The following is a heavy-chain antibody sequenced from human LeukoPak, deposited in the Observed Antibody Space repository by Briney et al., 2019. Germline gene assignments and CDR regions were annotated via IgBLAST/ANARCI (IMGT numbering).Heavy chain of an antibody. D-gene: IGHD2-15*01. CDR1: GFPLTDNY. CDR2: IYSGGTT. J-gene: IGHJ4*02. V-gene: IGHV3-66*02. CDR3: AKDGCGGSCCDY. Sequence: GGSLRLSCVASGFPLTDNYVSWVRRAPGKGLEWVSVIYSGGTTYYTDSVKGRFTISRDNSKNTLYLQMNSLRAEDTAVYYCAKDGCGGSCCDYWGQGTLVTVSS.